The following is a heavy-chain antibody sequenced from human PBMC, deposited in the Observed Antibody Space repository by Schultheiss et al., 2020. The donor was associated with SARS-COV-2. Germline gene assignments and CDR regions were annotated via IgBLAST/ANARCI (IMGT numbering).Heavy chain of an antibody. D-gene: IGHD3-22*01. CDR3: ARDRGLSGYYRHVGAFDI. V-gene: IGHV3-23*01. CDR2: ISGSGGST. Sequence: GGSLRLSCAASGFTFSSYAMSWVRQAPGKGLEWVSAISGSGGSTYYADSVKGRFTISRDNAKNSLYLQMNSLRAEDTAVYYCARDRGLSGYYRHVGAFDIWGQGTMVTVSS. CDR1: GFTFSSYA. J-gene: IGHJ3*02.